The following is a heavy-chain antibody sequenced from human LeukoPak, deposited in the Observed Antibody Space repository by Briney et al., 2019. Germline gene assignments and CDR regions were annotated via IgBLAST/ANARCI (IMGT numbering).Heavy chain of an antibody. CDR1: GYSFTSYW. Sequence: GESLKISCKGSGYSFTSYWIGWVRQMPGKGLEWMGIIYPGDSDTRYSPSFQGQVTISADKSISTAYLQWSSLKASDTAMYYCARLSPPYSSGWYATLDYWGQGTLVTVSS. D-gene: IGHD6-19*01. CDR2: IYPGDSDT. V-gene: IGHV5-51*01. CDR3: ARLSPPYSSGWYATLDY. J-gene: IGHJ4*02.